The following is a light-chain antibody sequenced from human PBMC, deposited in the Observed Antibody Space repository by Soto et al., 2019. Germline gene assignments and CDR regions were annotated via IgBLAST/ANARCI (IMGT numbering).Light chain of an antibody. J-gene: IGKJ4*01. CDR3: HQYEDRPLT. CDR2: DAS. V-gene: IGKV1-33*01. CDR1: QDISNY. Sequence: DIQMTQSPSSLSASVGDRVTITCQASQDISNYLNWYQQKPGKAPKLLIFDASNVETGVPSRFSGSGSGTDFTFTIHSLQPEDAATYYCHQYEDRPLTFGGGTKVGIK.